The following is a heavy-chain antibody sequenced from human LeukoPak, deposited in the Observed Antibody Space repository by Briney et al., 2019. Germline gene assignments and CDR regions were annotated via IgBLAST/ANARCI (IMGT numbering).Heavy chain of an antibody. D-gene: IGHD4-11*01. J-gene: IGHJ2*01. Sequence: SQTLSLTCTASGGSISSGSYYWSWIRQPAGKGLEWIGRIYTSGSTNYNPSLKSRVTISVDTSKNQFSLKLSSVTAADTAVYYCAGTTLHYWYFDLWGRGTLVTVSS. CDR1: GGSISSGSYY. CDR3: AGTTLHYWYFDL. CDR2: IYTSGST. V-gene: IGHV4-61*02.